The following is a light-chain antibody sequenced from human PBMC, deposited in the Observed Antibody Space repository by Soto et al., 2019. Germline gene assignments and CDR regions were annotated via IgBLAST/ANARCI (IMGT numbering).Light chain of an antibody. CDR2: DIR. Sequence: ALTQPASVSGSPGQSITISCTGTSSDVGGYKYVSWYQQHPGKAPKLLIYDIRNRPSGVSNRFSGSKSGNTASLTISGLQAEDEADYYCSSYTSSSTRVFGTGTKLTVL. CDR3: SSYTSSSTRV. J-gene: IGLJ1*01. CDR1: SSDVGGYKY. V-gene: IGLV2-14*03.